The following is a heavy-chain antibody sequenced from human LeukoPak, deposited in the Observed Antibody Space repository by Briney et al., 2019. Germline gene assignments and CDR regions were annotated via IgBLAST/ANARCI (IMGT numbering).Heavy chain of an antibody. CDR1: GGSFSGYY. J-gene: IGHJ4*02. CDR2: INHSGST. Sequence: SETLSLTCAVYGGSFSGYYCSWIRQPPGKGLEWIGDINHSGSTNYNPSLKSRVTISVDTSKNQFSLQLSSVTAADTAVYYCARGGGRDFDYWDQGTLVTVSS. D-gene: IGHD3-16*01. CDR3: ARGGGRDFDY. V-gene: IGHV4-34*01.